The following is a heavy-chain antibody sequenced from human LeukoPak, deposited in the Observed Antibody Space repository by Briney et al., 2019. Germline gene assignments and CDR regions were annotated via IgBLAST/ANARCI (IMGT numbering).Heavy chain of an antibody. Sequence: ASVKVSCKASGYTFTGYYMHWVRQAPGQGLEWMGWINPKSGGTNYAQKFQGRDTMTRDTSISTAYMELSRLRSDDTAVYYCARDSKEVTTFDYWGQGTLVTVSS. CDR2: INPKSGGT. V-gene: IGHV1-2*02. J-gene: IGHJ4*02. CDR3: ARDSKEVTTFDY. D-gene: IGHD4-17*01. CDR1: GYTFTGYY.